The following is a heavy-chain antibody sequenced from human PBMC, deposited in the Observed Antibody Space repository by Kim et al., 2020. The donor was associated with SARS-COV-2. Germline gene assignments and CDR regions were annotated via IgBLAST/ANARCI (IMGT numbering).Heavy chain of an antibody. CDR1: GGSISSSSYY. CDR3: ARVTAILWFGELLGEGLDY. Sequence: SETLSLTCTVSGGSISSSSYYWGWIRQPPGKGLEWIGSIYYSGSTYYNPSLKSRVTISVDTSKNQFSLKLSSVTAADTAVYYCARVTAILWFGELLGEGLDYWGQGTLVTVSS. J-gene: IGHJ4*02. CDR2: IYYSGST. V-gene: IGHV4-39*07. D-gene: IGHD3-10*01.